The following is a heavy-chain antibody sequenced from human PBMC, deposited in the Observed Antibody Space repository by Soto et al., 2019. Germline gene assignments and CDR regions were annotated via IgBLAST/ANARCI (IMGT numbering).Heavy chain of an antibody. V-gene: IGHV4-34*01. CDR2: INPSGST. Sequence: QVQLQQWGAGLLKPSETLSLTCAVYGGSFSGYYWSWIRQPPGKGLEWIGEINPSGSTNYTPSLKSRLTISADTHNNPFSLQLTSVSAAATAVYYCARGRAGGAAYWGPGTLVTVSS. CDR3: ARGRAGGAAY. J-gene: IGHJ4*02. CDR1: GGSFSGYY. D-gene: IGHD1-26*01.